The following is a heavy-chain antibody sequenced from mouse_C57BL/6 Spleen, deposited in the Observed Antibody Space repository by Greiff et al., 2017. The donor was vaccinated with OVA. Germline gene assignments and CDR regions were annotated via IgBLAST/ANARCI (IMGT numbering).Heavy chain of an antibody. CDR2: ISDGGSYT. J-gene: IGHJ2*01. CDR1: GFTFSSYA. CDR3: AREGGGNYPYFDY. D-gene: IGHD2-1*01. Sequence: DVQLQESGGGLVKPGGSLKLSCAASGFTFSSYAMSWVRQTPEKRLEWVATISDGGSYTYYPDNVKGRFTISRDNAKNNLYLQMSHLKSEDTAMYYCAREGGGNYPYFDYWGQGTTLTVSS. V-gene: IGHV5-4*01.